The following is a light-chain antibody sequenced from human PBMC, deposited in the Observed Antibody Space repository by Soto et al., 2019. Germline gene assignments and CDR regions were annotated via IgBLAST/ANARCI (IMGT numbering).Light chain of an antibody. CDR1: QSIGRS. CDR2: GAS. Sequence: EIVMTQSPAILSVSAGERATLSCRSSQSIGRSLAWYQQKPGQAPRLLISGASSRATGVPARFSGDGSGTEFTLPISSLQSEDFVVYYCQQYQDWPPRYTFGQGTRLEIK. V-gene: IGKV3-15*01. CDR3: QQYQDWPPRYT. J-gene: IGKJ2*01.